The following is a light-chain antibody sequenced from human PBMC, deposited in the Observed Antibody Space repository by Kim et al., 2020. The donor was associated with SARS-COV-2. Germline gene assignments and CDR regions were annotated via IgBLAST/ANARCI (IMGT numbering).Light chain of an antibody. V-gene: IGLV3-1*01. CDR3: YAWDSSTTEV. CDR2: QDS. J-gene: IGLJ2*01. Sequence: SPALTANITCSVDTLGDRYASWYQHEPGQAPLLVIYQDSRPPSGIPEHFSVSKSGNTATLTISGTQAMDEADYYCYAWDSSTTEVFGGGTQLTVL. CDR1: TLGDRY.